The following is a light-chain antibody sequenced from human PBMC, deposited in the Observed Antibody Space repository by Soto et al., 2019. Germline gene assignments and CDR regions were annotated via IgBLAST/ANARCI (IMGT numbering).Light chain of an antibody. J-gene: IGKJ1*01. V-gene: IGKV1-5*03. CDR3: QQYDNDQRT. CDR1: QSISRS. CDR2: KAS. Sequence: DIQMTQSPSTLSASVGYRITITCRASQSISRSLAWYQQKPGKAPKLLIYKASSLESGVPSRFSGNGSGTEFTLTISSLQPDDFATYYCQQYDNDQRTFGPGTKVEIK.